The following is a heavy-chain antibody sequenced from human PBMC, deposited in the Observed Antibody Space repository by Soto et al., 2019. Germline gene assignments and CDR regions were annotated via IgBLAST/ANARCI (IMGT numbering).Heavy chain of an antibody. CDR3: ARGEIRGGLDM. CDR1: GGPPSGTGYS. J-gene: IGHJ3*02. Sequence: QVHLQESGPGLVRPSQTLSLTSTVSGGPPSGTGYSWIWIRQAPGKGLQAMGYTYDIGTSLYSPSFKSRVIISGDRSSNHFSLRLNSVTAADAAVYFCARGEIRGGLDMWGSGKRVAVSS. V-gene: IGHV4-30-4*01. D-gene: IGHD5-12*01. CDR2: TYDIGTS.